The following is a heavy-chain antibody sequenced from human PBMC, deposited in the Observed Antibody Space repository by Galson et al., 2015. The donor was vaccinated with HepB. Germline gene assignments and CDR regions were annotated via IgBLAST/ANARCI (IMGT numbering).Heavy chain of an antibody. CDR1: GFTFSSYA. D-gene: IGHD5-24*01. CDR3: ARPVASSGYNHNYFDY. CDR2: ISGSGGST. J-gene: IGHJ4*02. V-gene: IGHV3-23*01. Sequence: SLRLSCAASGFTFSSYAMSWVRQAPGKGLEWVSAISGSGGSTYYADSVKGRFTISRDNAKNSLYLQMNSLRAEDTAVYYCARPVASSGYNHNYFDYWGQGTLVTVSS.